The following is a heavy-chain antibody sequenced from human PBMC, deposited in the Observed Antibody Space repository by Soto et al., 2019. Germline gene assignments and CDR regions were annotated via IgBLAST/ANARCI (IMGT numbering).Heavy chain of an antibody. CDR2: IIPIFGTA. CDR1: GDTFSSYA. V-gene: IGHV1-69*01. CDR3: ARDGSGYRSRASPMDV. D-gene: IGHD3-22*01. J-gene: IGHJ6*02. Sequence: QVQLVQSGAEVKKPGSSVKVSCKASGDTFSSYAISWVRQAPGQGFEWMGGIIPIFGTANYAQKFQGRFTITADESKSTAHKVLSSPRSEDTAVYYCARDGSGYRSRASPMDVWGQGTTVTVSS.